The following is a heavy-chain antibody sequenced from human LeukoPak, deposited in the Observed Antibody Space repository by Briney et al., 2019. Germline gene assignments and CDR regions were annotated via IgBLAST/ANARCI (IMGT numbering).Heavy chain of an antibody. J-gene: IGHJ6*02. CDR2: INSDGTST. V-gene: IGHV3-74*01. Sequence: AGSLTHSCPAAGFTSSSYWMHWVRPPPGNGLVWVSRINSDGTSTSYADSVKGRFTISRDNAKNTLYLQMNSLRAEDTAVYYCARVGVVPADPEDYYYGMDVWGQGTTVTVSS. D-gene: IGHD2-2*01. CDR1: GFTSSSYW. CDR3: ARVGVVPADPEDYYYGMDV.